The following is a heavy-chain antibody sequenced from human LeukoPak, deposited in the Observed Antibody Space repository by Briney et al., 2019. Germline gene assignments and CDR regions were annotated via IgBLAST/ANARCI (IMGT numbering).Heavy chain of an antibody. J-gene: IGHJ4*02. Sequence: GGSLRLSCAASGFTFSSYWMSWVRQAPGKGLEWVSVIYSGGSTYYADSVKGRFTISRDNSKNTLYLQMNSLRAEDTAVYYCARDLGRSSDYWGQGTLVTVSS. CDR2: IYSGGST. D-gene: IGHD4-17*01. CDR3: ARDLGRSSDY. CDR1: GFTFSSYW. V-gene: IGHV3-53*01.